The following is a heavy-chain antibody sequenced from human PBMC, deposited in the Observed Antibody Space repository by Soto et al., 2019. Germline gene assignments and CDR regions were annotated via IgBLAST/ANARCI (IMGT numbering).Heavy chain of an antibody. CDR1: GCTVINGW. V-gene: IGHV3-15*01. CDR2: IKSKTYGRTT. CDR3: NPDLYYFEN. J-gene: IGHJ4*01. Sequence: PGGFLRLSCAASGCTVINGWISLVRQDPGKGLEWGGRIKSKTYGRTTDYGAPVKVRFTISRNDSKNTLYLQMNRLNTEVTAIYYCNPDLYYFENWGQGTLVTVSS.